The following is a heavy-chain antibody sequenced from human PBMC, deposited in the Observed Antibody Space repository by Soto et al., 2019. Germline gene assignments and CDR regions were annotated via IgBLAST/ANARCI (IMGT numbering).Heavy chain of an antibody. V-gene: IGHV1-18*01. J-gene: IGHJ5*02. CDR2: INVYNGNT. Sequence: QVQLVQSGGEVKKPGASVKVSCKASGYTFTNYGISWVRQAPGQGLEWMGWINVYNGNTKYAQKXQGRVTMTKXTXTXTAXMELRSLRSDDTAVYYCARGVGSGSYYNQYNWFDPWGQGTLVTVSS. D-gene: IGHD3-10*01. CDR3: ARGVGSGSYYNQYNWFDP. CDR1: GYTFTNYG.